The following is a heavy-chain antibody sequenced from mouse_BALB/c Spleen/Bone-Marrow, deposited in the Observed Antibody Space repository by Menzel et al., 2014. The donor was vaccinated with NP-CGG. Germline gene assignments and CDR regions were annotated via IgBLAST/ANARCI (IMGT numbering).Heavy chain of an antibody. V-gene: IGHV1-69*02. CDR1: GYTFTSYW. Sequence: LVESGAELVEPGASVKLSCKASGYTFTSYWMHWVRQRPGQGLEWIGEIDPSDSYTNYNQKFQGKATLTVDKSSSTAYMQLSSLASEDSAVYYCARSRGYYDYWYFDVWGAGTTVTVSS. D-gene: IGHD2-4*01. CDR3: ARSRGYYDYWYFDV. J-gene: IGHJ1*01. CDR2: IDPSDSYT.